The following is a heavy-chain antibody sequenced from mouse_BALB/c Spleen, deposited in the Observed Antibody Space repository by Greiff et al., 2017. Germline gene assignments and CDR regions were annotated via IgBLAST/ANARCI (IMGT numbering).Heavy chain of an antibody. D-gene: IGHD2-4*01. V-gene: IGHV1S81*02. J-gene: IGHJ3*01. CDR3: ARDPIMITG. CDR1: GYTFTSYW. CDR2: INPSNGRT. Sequence: QVQLQQPGAELVKPGASVKLSCKASGYTFTSYWMHWVKQRPGQGLEWIGEINPSNGRTNYNEKFKSKATLTVDKSSSTAYMQLSSLTSEDSAVYYCARDPIMITGWGQGTLVTVSA.